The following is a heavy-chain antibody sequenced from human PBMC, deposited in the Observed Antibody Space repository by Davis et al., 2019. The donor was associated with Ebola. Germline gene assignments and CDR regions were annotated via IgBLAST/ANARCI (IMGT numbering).Heavy chain of an antibody. J-gene: IGHJ3*02. CDR2: IYYNGSP. CDR3: ARMGRGGPYADAFDI. CDR1: GDSVSSRTYY. V-gene: IGHV4-61*01. D-gene: IGHD2-15*01. Sequence: PGGSLRLSCTVSGDSVSSRTYYWGWIRLPPGKGLEWIGYIYYNGSPNYNPSLKSRVTMSLDTSSNQFSLKLRSVTAADTAVYYCARMGRGGPYADAFDIWGQGTMVTVSS.